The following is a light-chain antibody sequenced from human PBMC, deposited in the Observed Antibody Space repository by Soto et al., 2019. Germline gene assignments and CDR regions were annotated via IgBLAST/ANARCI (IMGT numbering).Light chain of an antibody. CDR3: QQYTVWPLT. CDR1: QSVSSN. V-gene: IGKV3-15*01. CDR2: VAS. J-gene: IGKJ4*01. Sequence: EIGMTQSPATLSVSPGERATLSCRASQSVSSNLAWYQQKPGQTPKLLVYVASTRATGIPARFSGSGSGTEFTLPLSSLQSEDFAVYYCQQYTVWPLTFGGGTKVEFK.